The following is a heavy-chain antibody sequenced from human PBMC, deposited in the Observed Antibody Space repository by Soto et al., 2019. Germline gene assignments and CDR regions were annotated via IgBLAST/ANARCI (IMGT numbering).Heavy chain of an antibody. D-gene: IGHD3-22*01. CDR2: IWYDGSNK. V-gene: IGHV3-33*01. CDR1: GFTFSSYG. J-gene: IGHJ6*02. Sequence: QVQLVESGGGVVQPGRSLRLSCAASGFTFSSYGMHWVRQAPGKGLEWVAVIWYDGSNKYYADSVKGRFTISRDNSKNSLYLQMNSLRAEDPAVYYCARVYDSSGYYSYYYYYSMDVWGQGTTVTVSS. CDR3: ARVYDSSGYYSYYYYYSMDV.